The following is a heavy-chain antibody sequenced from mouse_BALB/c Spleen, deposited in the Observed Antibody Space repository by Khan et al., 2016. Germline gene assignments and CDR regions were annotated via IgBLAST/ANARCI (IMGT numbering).Heavy chain of an antibody. Sequence: EVQLQESGGGLVQPGGSRKLSCAASGFNFSSFGMHWVRQAPEKGLEWVAYISSGSNTIYYADTVKGRFTISRDNPKKTLFLQMTSLRSEDTAMYYLARRIVTRDYYGMDYWGQGTSVTVSS. CDR3: ARRIVTRDYYGMDY. CDR2: ISSGSNTI. V-gene: IGHV5-17*02. CDR1: GFNFSSFG. J-gene: IGHJ4*01. D-gene: IGHD2-5*01.